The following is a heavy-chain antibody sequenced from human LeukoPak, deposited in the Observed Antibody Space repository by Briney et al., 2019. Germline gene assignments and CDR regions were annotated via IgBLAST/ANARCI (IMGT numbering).Heavy chain of an antibody. CDR1: GYAFTIYG. D-gene: IGHD3-22*01. CDR2: ISAYNGNT. V-gene: IGHV1-18*01. J-gene: IGHJ3*02. Sequence: GASVKVSCKASGYAFTIYGISWVRQAPGQGLEWMGWISAYNGNTNYAQKLQGRVTMNTDTSTSTAYMELRSLRSDHTAVYYCARVDTLYGSSGNGSFDIWGQGTMVTVSS. CDR3: ARVDTLYGSSGNGSFDI.